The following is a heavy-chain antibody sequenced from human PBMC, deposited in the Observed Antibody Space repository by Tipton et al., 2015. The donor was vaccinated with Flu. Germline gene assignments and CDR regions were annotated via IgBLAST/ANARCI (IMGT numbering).Heavy chain of an antibody. V-gene: IGHV3-9*01. D-gene: IGHD2-2*01. Sequence: SLRLSCAASGFTFDDYAMHWVRQAPGKGLEWVSGISWNSGSIGYADSVKGRFTISRDNAKNSLYLQMNSLRAEDTALYYCAKDLWDCSSTSCPYGMDVWGQGP. CDR1: GFTFDDYA. J-gene: IGHJ6*02. CDR2: ISWNSGSI. CDR3: AKDLWDCSSTSCPYGMDV.